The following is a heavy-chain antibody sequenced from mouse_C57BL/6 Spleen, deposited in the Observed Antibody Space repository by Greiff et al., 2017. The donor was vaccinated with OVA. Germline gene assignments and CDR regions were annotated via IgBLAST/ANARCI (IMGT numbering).Heavy chain of an antibody. J-gene: IGHJ1*03. D-gene: IGHD1-1*01. V-gene: IGHV1-22*01. CDR2: INPNNGGT. CDR1: GYTFTDYN. Sequence: VQLQQSGPELVKPGASVKMSCKASGYTFTDYNMHWVKQSHGKSLEWIGYINPNNGGTSYNQKFKGKATLTVNKSSSTAYMELRSLTSEDSAVYYCASPLITTVVDYWYFDVWGTGTTVTVSS. CDR3: ASPLITTVVDYWYFDV.